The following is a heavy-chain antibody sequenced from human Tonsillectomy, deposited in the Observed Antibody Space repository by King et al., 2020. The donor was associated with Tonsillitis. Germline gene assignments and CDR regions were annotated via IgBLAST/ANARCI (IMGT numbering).Heavy chain of an antibody. D-gene: IGHD3-9*01. V-gene: IGHV1-18*04. Sequence: VQLVESGAEVKKPGASVTVSCKASGYTFFSYGITWVRQAAGQGLEWMGWISPYNGVTRYAQKLQGRVTMTTDRSTSTAYMYLRSLSFDDTAVYYCAKDEEANYDILTDYYPPPWDWGQGTLVTVSS. CDR2: ISPYNGVT. CDR3: AKDEEANYDILTDYYPPPWD. J-gene: IGHJ4*02. CDR1: GYTFFSYG.